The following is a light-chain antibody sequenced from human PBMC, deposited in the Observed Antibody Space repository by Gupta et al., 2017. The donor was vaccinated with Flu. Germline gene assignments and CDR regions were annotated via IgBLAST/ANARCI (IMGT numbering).Light chain of an antibody. CDR1: ISDVGGYNY. V-gene: IGLV2-11*01. CDR3: GSYAGGNSV. CDR2: DVI. J-gene: IGLJ1*01. Sequence: QSVTISCTGTISDVGGYNYVSWYQQRPGKAPKLMISDVIKRPSGVPNRFSGSKSGNTASRTISGLQPEDEAHYYCGSYAGGNSVFGTGTEVTVL.